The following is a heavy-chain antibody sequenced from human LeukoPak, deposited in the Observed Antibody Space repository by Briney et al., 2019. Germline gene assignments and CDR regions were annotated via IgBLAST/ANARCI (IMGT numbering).Heavy chain of an antibody. CDR1: GDSVSSKSV. Sequence: SQTPSLTCAISGDSVSSKSVWNWIRQSPSRGLEWLGRIYYRSKWSNNYAVSVKSRITINPDTSKNQFSLQLSSVTAEDTAVYYCARGDQNFDYWGQGTLVTVSS. CDR2: IYYRSKWSN. V-gene: IGHV6-1*01. D-gene: IGHD5-24*01. CDR3: ARGDQNFDY. J-gene: IGHJ4*02.